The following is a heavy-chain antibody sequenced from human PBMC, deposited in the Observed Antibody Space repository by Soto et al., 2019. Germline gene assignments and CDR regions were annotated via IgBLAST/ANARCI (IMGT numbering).Heavy chain of an antibody. CDR3: ARDHTIFGVVIAGMDV. CDR1: GFTFSDYY. V-gene: IGHV3-11*01. CDR2: ISSSGSTI. Sequence: PGGSLRRSCAASGFTFSDYYMSWIRQAPGKGLEWVSYISSSGSTIYYADSVKGRFTISRDNAKNSLYLQMNSLRAEDTAVYYCARDHTIFGVVIAGMDVWGQGTTVTVS. D-gene: IGHD3-3*01. J-gene: IGHJ6*02.